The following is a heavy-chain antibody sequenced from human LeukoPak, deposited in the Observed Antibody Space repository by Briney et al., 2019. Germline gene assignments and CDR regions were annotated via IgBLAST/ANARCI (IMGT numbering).Heavy chain of an antibody. CDR1: GYTFTGYY. V-gene: IGHV1-2*02. CDR2: INPNSGGT. J-gene: IGHJ3*02. Sequence: VASVKVSCKASGYTFTGYYMHWVRQAPGQGLEWMGWINPNSGGTNYAQKFQGRVTMTRDTSISTAYMELSRLRSDDTAVYYCARQATNYYDSSGYYYAFDIWGQGTMVTVSS. CDR3: ARQATNYYDSSGYYYAFDI. D-gene: IGHD3-22*01.